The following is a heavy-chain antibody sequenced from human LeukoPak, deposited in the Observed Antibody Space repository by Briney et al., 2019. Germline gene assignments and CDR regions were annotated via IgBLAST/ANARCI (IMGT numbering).Heavy chain of an antibody. CDR1: GFSLSTSGVG. CDR3: AHRPNDYGDLVLFDY. D-gene: IGHD4-17*01. V-gene: IGHV2-5*01. CDR2: IYWNDDK. J-gene: IGHJ4*02. Sequence: SGPTLVHPTQTLTLTCTFPGFSLSTSGVGVGWIRQPPGKALEWLALIYWNDDKRYSPSLKSRLTITKDTSKNQVVFTMTNMDPVDTATYYCAHRPNDYGDLVLFDYWGQGTLVTVSS.